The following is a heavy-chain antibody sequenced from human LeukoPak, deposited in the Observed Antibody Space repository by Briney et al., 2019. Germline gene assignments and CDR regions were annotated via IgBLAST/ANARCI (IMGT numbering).Heavy chain of an antibody. CDR1: GFTFSDYA. Sequence: GGSLRLSCTTSGFTFSDYAVSWVRQAPGKGLEWIGFIINKANGGTTEYAASVKGRFTISRDDSKTIAHLQMSSLKIEDTAVYYCSRFYSSGWASGAFDIWGQGTMVTVSS. D-gene: IGHD3-22*01. J-gene: IGHJ3*02. CDR2: IINKANGGTT. V-gene: IGHV3-49*04. CDR3: SRFYSSGWASGAFDI.